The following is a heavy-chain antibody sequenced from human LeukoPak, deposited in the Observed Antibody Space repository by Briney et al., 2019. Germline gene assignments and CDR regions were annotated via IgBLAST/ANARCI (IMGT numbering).Heavy chain of an antibody. D-gene: IGHD2-2*01. J-gene: IGHJ6*02. CDR1: GGSISSYY. CDR2: IYTSGST. Sequence: SETLSLTCTVSGGSISSYYWSWIRQPAGKGLEWIGRIYTSGSTNYNPSLKSRVTMSVDTSKNQFSLKLSSVTAADTAVYYCARGALSESIVVVRSSYGMDVWGQGTTVTVSS. CDR3: ARGALSESIVVVRSSYGMDV. V-gene: IGHV4-4*07.